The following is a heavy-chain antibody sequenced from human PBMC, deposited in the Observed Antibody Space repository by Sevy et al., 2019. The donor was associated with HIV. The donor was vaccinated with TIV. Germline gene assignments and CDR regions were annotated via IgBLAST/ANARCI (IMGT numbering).Heavy chain of an antibody. J-gene: IGHJ6*03. V-gene: IGHV3-7*01. CDR3: ARDTNYFYVDV. D-gene: IGHD1-1*01. Sequence: LSLTCVVSGFSFSNYWMTWVRQAPGKGLEWVANVKPDGSVKSYVDSVKGRFTISRDNAKNSLSLQMNSLSAEDTAVYYCARDTNYFYVDVWGKGTTVTVSS. CDR1: GFSFSNYW. CDR2: VKPDGSVK.